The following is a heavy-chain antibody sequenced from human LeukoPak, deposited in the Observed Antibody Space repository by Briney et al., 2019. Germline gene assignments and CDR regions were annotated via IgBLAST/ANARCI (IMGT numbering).Heavy chain of an antibody. D-gene: IGHD6-6*01. CDR1: GYTFTGYY. CDR2: LNPNSGGT. J-gene: IGHJ4*02. V-gene: IGHV1-2*02. CDR3: ARGFPVGDSSSLESRYYFDY. Sequence: ASVKVSCKASGYTFTGYYIHWVRQAPGQGLEWMGWLNPNSGGTDYAQKFPGRVTMTRDTSISTAYMELSRLRSDDTAAYYCARGFPVGDSSSLESRYYFDYWGQGTLVTVSS.